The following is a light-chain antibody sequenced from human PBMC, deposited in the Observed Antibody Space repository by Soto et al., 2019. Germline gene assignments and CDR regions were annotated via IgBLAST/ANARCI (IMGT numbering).Light chain of an antibody. CDR1: DSNIGGGA. V-gene: IGLV1-44*01. CDR3: AAWDDSLGPQV. J-gene: IGLJ1*01. CDR2: SDN. Sequence: QSVLPQPPSASGTPGQGVTISCSGSDSNIGGGAVNWYQHLPGTAPKLLIFSDNQRPSGVHDRFSGYRSGTSASLAISGLQYEDEADYYCAAWDDSLGPQVFGNGTKVTVL.